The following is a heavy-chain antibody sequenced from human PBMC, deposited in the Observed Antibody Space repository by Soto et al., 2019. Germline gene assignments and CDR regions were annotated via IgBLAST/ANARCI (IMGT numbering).Heavy chain of an antibody. J-gene: IGHJ6*02. Sequence: QVRLVQSGAEVKKPGASVNVSCKSSGYIFTSYRINWVRQAPGQGPEWLGWITADNGNTDYPQKLHGRVTMTKNTSTITAYLELRSLPSNDSAVYYCARDRRGIAAPGGHLDLWGQGTTVTV. V-gene: IGHV1-18*01. CDR1: GYIFTSYR. D-gene: IGHD6-6*01. CDR2: ITADNGNT. CDR3: ARDRRGIAAPGGHLDL.